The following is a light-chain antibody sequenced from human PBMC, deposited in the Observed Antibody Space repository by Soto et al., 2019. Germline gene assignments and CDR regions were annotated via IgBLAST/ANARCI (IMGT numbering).Light chain of an antibody. J-gene: IGLJ1*01. Sequence: QSVLTQPPSVSGAPGQTVTISCTGSSSNIGNDYVSWYQQLPGTAPKLLIYDNNKRAAGIPDRFSGSESGTSATLGITGLQTGDEADYYCGRWDSRLSTYVFGTGTKVTV. V-gene: IGLV1-51*01. CDR3: GRWDSRLSTYV. CDR2: DNN. CDR1: SSNIGNDY.